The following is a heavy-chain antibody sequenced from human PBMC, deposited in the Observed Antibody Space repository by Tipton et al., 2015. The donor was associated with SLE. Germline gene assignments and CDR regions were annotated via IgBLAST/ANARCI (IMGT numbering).Heavy chain of an antibody. D-gene: IGHD3-16*01. CDR1: GGSISSSSYY. CDR2: VYDSGTT. CDR3: ARQRGYYDGTPFPPWNFDL. Sequence: LRLSCTVSGGSISSSSYYWGWIRQPPGKGLEWIGSVYDSGTTYYNPSLKSRVTMSVATSKTQFSLKLSSLTAADTAVYFCARQRGYYDGTPFPPWNFDLWGRGTQVTVSS. V-gene: IGHV4-39*07. J-gene: IGHJ2*01.